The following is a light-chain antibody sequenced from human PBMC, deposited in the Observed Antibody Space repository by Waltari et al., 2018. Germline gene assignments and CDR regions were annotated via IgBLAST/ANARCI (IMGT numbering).Light chain of an antibody. CDR2: WAS. CDR1: QSLLYSSNNKNS. J-gene: IGKJ4*01. CDR3: QQYYSLPLT. V-gene: IGKV4-1*01. Sequence: DIVMNQAPDSLAVSLGERATINCKSSQSLLYSSNNKNSLTWYQQKPGQPPKLLIYWASTRESVVPDRFSGSGSGTDFTLTISSLQAEDVAVYYCQQYYSLPLTFGGGTKVEIK.